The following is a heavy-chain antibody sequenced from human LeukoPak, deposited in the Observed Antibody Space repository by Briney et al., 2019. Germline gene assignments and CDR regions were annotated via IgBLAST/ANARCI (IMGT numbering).Heavy chain of an antibody. J-gene: IGHJ4*02. CDR1: GFTFSSYW. CDR2: IKQDGSEK. D-gene: IGHD6-13*01. Sequence: GGSLRLSCAASGFTFSSYWMSWVRQAPGKGLEWVANIKQDGSEKTYVDSVRGRFTISRDNAKNSLYLQVDSLRAEDTAVYYCARTLIAAADVFDYWGQGTLVTVSS. V-gene: IGHV3-7*01. CDR3: ARTLIAAADVFDY.